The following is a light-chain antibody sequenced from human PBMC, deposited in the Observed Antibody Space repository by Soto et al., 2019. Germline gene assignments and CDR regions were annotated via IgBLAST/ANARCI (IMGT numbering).Light chain of an antibody. CDR1: QSVSTNY. J-gene: IGKJ4*01. CDR3: QQYGSSPS. Sequence: EIVLTQSPATLSLSPGERATLSCRASQSVSTNYIAWYQQKPGLAPRLLIYDASTRATGISDRFSGSGSGTDFILTIRRLEPADFAVYYCQQYGSSPSFGGGTKVDIK. V-gene: IGKV3D-20*01. CDR2: DAS.